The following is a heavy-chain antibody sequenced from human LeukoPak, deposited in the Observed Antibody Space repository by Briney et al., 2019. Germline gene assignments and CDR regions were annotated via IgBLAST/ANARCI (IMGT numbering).Heavy chain of an antibody. J-gene: IGHJ4*02. CDR3: ARDFGGYYPDY. D-gene: IGHD3-10*01. Sequence: PGGSLRLSCAASGFTFSTYGMHWVRQAPGKGLVWVSRINTDGSSTSYADSVKGRFTISRDNAKNTLYLQMNSLRAEDTAVYYCARDFGGYYPDYWGQGTLVTVSS. CDR1: GFTFSTYG. CDR2: INTDGSST. V-gene: IGHV3-74*01.